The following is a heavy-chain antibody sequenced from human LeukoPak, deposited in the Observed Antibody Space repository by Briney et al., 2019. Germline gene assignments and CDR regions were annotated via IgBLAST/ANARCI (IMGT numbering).Heavy chain of an antibody. Sequence: PSQTLSLTCTVSGGSISSGGYYWSWIRQHPGTGLEWIGYIYYSGSTYYNPSLKSRVTISVDTSKNQFSLKLSSVTAADTAVYYCARDSQTFTMVRGVPKAAVTNWFDPWGQGTLVTVSS. V-gene: IGHV4-31*03. CDR1: GGSISSGGYY. CDR2: IYYSGST. CDR3: ARDSQTFTMVRGVPKAAVTNWFDP. J-gene: IGHJ5*02. D-gene: IGHD3-10*01.